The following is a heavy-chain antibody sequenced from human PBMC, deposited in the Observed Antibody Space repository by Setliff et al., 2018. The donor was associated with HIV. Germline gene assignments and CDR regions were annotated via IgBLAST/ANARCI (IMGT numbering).Heavy chain of an antibody. D-gene: IGHD3-10*01. CDR3: AKLWDYFASGSQFFDY. CDR1: GFTFSTYS. Sequence: GGSLRLSCAASGFTFSTYSMNWVRQAAGKGLEWVSYIGSGNIEHYADSVKGRFTISRDNAKNSLYLQMNSLRAEDTAVYYCAKLWDYFASGSQFFDYWGQGTLVTVSS. CDR2: IGSGNIE. J-gene: IGHJ4*02. V-gene: IGHV3-48*01.